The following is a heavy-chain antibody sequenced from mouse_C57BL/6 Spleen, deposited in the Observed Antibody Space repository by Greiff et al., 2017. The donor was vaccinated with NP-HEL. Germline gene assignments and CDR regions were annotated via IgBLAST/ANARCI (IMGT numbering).Heavy chain of an antibody. V-gene: IGHV1-19*01. D-gene: IGHD3-3*01. CDR3: ARNGGTWDYAMDY. J-gene: IGHJ4*01. CDR2: INPYNGGT. CDR1: GYTFTDYY. Sequence: VQLKESGPVLVKPGASVKMSCKASGYTFTDYYMNWVKQSHGKSLEWIGVINPYNGGTSYNQKFKGKATLTVDKSSSTAYMELNSLTSEDSAVYYCARNGGTWDYAMDYWGQGTSVTVSS.